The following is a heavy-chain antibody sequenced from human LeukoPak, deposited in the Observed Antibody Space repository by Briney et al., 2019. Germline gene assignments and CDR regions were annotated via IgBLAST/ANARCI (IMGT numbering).Heavy chain of an antibody. Sequence: SVKVSCKASGGTFRSYAISWVRQAPGQGLEWMGGIIPIFGTANYAQKFQGRFTITADESTSTAYMELSSLRSEDTAVYYCATSQNETRYSSGWSYYFDYWGQGTLVTVSS. CDR3: ATSQNETRYSSGWSYYFDY. J-gene: IGHJ4*02. CDR2: IIPIFGTA. D-gene: IGHD6-19*01. CDR1: GGTFRSYA. V-gene: IGHV1-69*13.